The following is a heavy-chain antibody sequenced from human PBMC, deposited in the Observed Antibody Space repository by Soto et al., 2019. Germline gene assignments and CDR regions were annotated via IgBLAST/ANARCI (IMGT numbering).Heavy chain of an antibody. J-gene: IGHJ6*02. V-gene: IGHV3-23*01. CDR2: ITGSGTST. CDR1: GFTFSGYA. CDR3: GKSTEFYYYTMDV. Sequence: GGSLRLSCAASGFTFSGYAMTWVRQAPGKGLEWVSSITGSGTSTYYADSVKGRFIISRDNSKNTVSLQMNSLRADDTAVYYCGKSTEFYYYTMDVWGQGTTVTVSS.